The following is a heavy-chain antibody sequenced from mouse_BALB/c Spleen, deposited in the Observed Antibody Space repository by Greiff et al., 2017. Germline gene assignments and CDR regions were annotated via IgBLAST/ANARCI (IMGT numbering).Heavy chain of an antibody. V-gene: IGHV1-39*01. Sequence: VQLQQTGPELVKPGASVKISCKASGYSFTDYIMLWVKQSHGKSLEWIGNINPYYGSTSYNLKFKGKATLTVDKSSSTAYMQLNSLTSEDSAVYYCARGYRYDEDAMDYWGQGTSVTVSS. D-gene: IGHD2-14*01. CDR2: INPYYGST. CDR3: ARGYRYDEDAMDY. J-gene: IGHJ4*01. CDR1: GYSFTDYI.